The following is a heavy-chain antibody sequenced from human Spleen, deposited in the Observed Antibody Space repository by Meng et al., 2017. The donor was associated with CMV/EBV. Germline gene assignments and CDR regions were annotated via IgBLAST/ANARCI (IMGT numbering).Heavy chain of an antibody. V-gene: IGHV1-69*10. CDR3: ARSRALSTTTNRPPTYGMDV. Sequence: KISCKGSGYSFTSYWIGWVRQAPGQGLEWMGGIIFLLGKTNYALKFQGRVTITADKSTSTAYMALSRLRSEDTAVYYCARSRALSTTTNRPPTYGMDVWGQGTTVTVSS. CDR1: GYSFTSYW. J-gene: IGHJ6*02. CDR2: IIFLLGKT. D-gene: IGHD1-26*01.